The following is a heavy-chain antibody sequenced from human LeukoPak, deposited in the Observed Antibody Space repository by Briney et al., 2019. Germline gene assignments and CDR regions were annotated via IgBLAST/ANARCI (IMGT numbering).Heavy chain of an antibody. CDR3: TTVVGYGDLYYFDY. Sequence: PGGSLRLSCAASGFTFSNAWMSWVRQAPGKGLEWVGRIKSKTDGGTTDYAAPVKGRFTISRDDLKNTLYLQMTSLKTEDTAVYYCTTVVGYGDLYYFDYWGQGTLVTVSS. J-gene: IGHJ4*02. CDR1: GFTFSNAW. CDR2: IKSKTDGGTT. V-gene: IGHV3-15*01. D-gene: IGHD4-17*01.